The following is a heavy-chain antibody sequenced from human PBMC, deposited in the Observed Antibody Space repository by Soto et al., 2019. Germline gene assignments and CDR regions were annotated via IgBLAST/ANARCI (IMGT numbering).Heavy chain of an antibody. V-gene: IGHV1-3*01. CDR3: ARNVLRYFDWLLSYYMDV. CDR2: INAGNGNT. J-gene: IGHJ6*03. Sequence: ASVKVSCKASGYTFTSYAVHWVRQVPGQRLEWMGWINAGNGNTKYSQKFQGRVTITRDTSASTAYMELSSLRSEDTAVYYCARNVLRYFDWLLSYYMDVWGKGTTVTVSS. CDR1: GYTFTSYA. D-gene: IGHD3-9*01.